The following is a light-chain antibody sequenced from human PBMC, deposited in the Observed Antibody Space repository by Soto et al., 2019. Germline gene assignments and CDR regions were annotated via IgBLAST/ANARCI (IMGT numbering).Light chain of an antibody. J-gene: IGLJ1*01. CDR3: SSYAGSNNLV. Sequence: QSVLTQPPSASGSPGQSVTISCTGTSSDVGGYNYVSWYQHHPGKAPKLIISEVSKRPSGVPDRLSGSKSGNMASLTVSGLQAEDEADYYCSSYAGSNNLVFGTGTKLTVL. CDR2: EVS. CDR1: SSDVGGYNY. V-gene: IGLV2-8*01.